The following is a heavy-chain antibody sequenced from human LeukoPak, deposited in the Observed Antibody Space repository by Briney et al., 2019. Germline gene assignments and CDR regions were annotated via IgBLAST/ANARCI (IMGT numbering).Heavy chain of an antibody. CDR3: ARDRGYCSSTSCPGVDV. CDR2: ITYSGRT. Sequence: SETLSLTCTVSGGSISSYYWTWIRQPPGKGLEWIGYITYSGRTDYNPSLKSRVTISVDTSKNQFSLKLSSVTAADTAVYYCARDRGYCSSTSCPGVDVWGKGTTVTVSS. D-gene: IGHD2-2*01. CDR1: GGSISSYY. V-gene: IGHV4-59*12. J-gene: IGHJ6*04.